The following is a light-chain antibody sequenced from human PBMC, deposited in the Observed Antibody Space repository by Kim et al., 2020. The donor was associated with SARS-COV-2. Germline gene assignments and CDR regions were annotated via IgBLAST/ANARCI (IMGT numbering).Light chain of an antibody. V-gene: IGLV2-8*01. J-gene: IGLJ2*01. CDR3: SSYAGSNNLV. CDR1: GSDVGGYNY. Sequence: GQSYTIACTGTGSDVGGYNYVSWYQQHPGKAPKLMIYEVSKRPTGVPDRFSGSKSGNTASLTVSGLQAEDEADYYCSSYAGSNNLVFGGGTQLTVL. CDR2: EVS.